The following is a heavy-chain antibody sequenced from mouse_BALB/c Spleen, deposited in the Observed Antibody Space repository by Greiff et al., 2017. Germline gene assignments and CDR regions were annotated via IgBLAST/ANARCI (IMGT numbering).Heavy chain of an antibody. V-gene: IGHV7-3*02. J-gene: IGHJ1*01. CDR2: IRNKANGYTT. D-gene: IGHD1-1*01. CDR1: GFTFTDYY. CDR3: ARAYYYGSSYWYFDV. Sequence: EVKVEESGGGLVQPGGSLRLSCATSGFTFTDYYMSWVRQPPGKALEWLGFIRNKANGYTTEYSASVKGRFTISRDNSQSILYLQMNTLRAEDSATYYCARAYYYGSSYWYFDVWGAGTTVTVSS.